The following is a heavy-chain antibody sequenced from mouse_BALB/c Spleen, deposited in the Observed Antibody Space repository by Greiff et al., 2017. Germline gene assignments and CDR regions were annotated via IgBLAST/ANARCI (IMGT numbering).Heavy chain of an antibody. Sequence: VQLKQSGAELVRSGASVKLSCTASGFNIKDYYMHWVKQRPEQGLEWIGWIDPENGDTEYAPKFQGKATMTVDKSSSTAYMQLKSLTSEDSAVYYCARNYGSSYWFAYWGQGTLVTVSA. J-gene: IGHJ3*01. V-gene: IGHV14-4*02. CDR1: GFNIKDYY. CDR3: ARNYGSSYWFAY. D-gene: IGHD1-1*01. CDR2: IDPENGDT.